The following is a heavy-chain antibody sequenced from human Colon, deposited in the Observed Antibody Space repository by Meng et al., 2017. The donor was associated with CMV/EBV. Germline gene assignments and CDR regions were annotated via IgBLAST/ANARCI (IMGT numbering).Heavy chain of an antibody. CDR2: MNPNSGNT. CDR3: ARFDMGDSSSSPYYYYGMDV. V-gene: IGHV1-8*01. CDR1: GYTFTSYD. Sequence: ASVKVSCKASGYTFTSYDINWVRQATGQGLEWMGWMNPNSGNTGYAQKFQGRVTMTRNTSIGTAYMELSSLRSEDTAVYYCARFDMGDSSSSPYYYYGMDVWGQGTTVTVSS. J-gene: IGHJ6*02. D-gene: IGHD6-6*01.